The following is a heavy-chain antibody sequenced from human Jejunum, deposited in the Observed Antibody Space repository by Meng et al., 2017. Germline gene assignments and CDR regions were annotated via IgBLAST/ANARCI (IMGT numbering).Heavy chain of an antibody. J-gene: IGHJ3*02. CDR1: GYSISTGYY. Sequence: SETLSLTCTVSGYSISTGYYWGWIRQPPGKGLEWIGTISQSGGTFYNPSLKSRVTISVDTSKNQFFLKLSSVTAADTAVYDCARRKSGTNAFDIWGQGTMVTV. D-gene: IGHD6-13*01. V-gene: IGHV4-38-2*02. CDR2: ISQSGGT. CDR3: ARRKSGTNAFDI.